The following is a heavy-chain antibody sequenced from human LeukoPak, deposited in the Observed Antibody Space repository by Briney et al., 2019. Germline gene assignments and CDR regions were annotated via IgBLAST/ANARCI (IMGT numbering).Heavy chain of an antibody. D-gene: IGHD2-2*01. CDR2: IYYSGST. CDR1: GGSINTNSYY. J-gene: IGHJ5*02. Sequence: PSETLSLTCTVSGGSINTNSYYWSWIRQPPGKGLEWIGYIYYSGSTNYNPSLKSRVTISVDTSKNQFSLKLSSVTAADTAVYYCARDDAGSTFDPWGQGTLVTVSS. CDR3: ARDDAGSTFDP. V-gene: IGHV4-61*01.